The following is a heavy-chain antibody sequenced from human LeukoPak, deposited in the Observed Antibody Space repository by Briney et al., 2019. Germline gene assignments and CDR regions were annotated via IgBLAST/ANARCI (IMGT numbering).Heavy chain of an antibody. Sequence: RGSLRLSCAASGFMFRSYWMTWVRQAPGKGLEWVANIKQDGSEKNYLDSVRGRFTISRDDARNSLYLQMNSLRVEDTAVYYCARKNPAAAGIGVHNWFDPWGQGTLVTVSS. CDR2: IKQDGSEK. D-gene: IGHD6-13*01. V-gene: IGHV3-7*05. CDR1: GFMFRSYW. CDR3: ARKNPAAAGIGVHNWFDP. J-gene: IGHJ5*02.